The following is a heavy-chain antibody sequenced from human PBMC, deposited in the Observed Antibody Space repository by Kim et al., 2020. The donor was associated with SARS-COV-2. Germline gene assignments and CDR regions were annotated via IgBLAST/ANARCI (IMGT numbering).Heavy chain of an antibody. Sequence: GESLKISCKGSGYSFTSYWISWVRQMPGKGLEWMGRIDPSDSYTNYSPSFQGHVTISADKSISTAYLQWSSLKASDTAMYYCAIGYCSSTSCYYYYGMDVWGQGTTVTVSS. D-gene: IGHD2-2*03. V-gene: IGHV5-10-1*01. J-gene: IGHJ6*02. CDR2: IDPSDSYT. CDR3: AIGYCSSTSCYYYYGMDV. CDR1: GYSFTSYW.